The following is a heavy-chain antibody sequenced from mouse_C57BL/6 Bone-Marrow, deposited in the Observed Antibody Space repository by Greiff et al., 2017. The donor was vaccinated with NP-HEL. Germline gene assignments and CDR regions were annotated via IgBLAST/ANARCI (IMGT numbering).Heavy chain of an antibody. J-gene: IGHJ3*01. V-gene: IGHV5-4*01. CDR3: ARGELRLRKAWFAY. D-gene: IGHD3-2*02. Sequence: EVQRVESGGGLVKPGASLKLSCAASGFTFSSYSMSWVRQTPEKRLEWVATISAGGSYTYYPDNVKGRFTMSTDNAKNNLYLQMSHLKSEDTARYYGARGELRLRKAWFAYWGQGTLVTVSA. CDR1: GFTFSSYS. CDR2: ISAGGSYT.